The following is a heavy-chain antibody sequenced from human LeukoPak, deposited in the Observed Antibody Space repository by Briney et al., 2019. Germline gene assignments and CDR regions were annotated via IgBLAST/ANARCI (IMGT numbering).Heavy chain of an antibody. D-gene: IGHD6-13*01. CDR3: ARDVAAAGTRFDY. CDR2: ISSSGSTI. CDR1: GFTFSSYE. Sequence: GGSLRLSCAASGFTFSSYEMNWVRQAPGKGLEWVSYISSSGSTIYYADSVKGRFTISRDNAKNSPYLQMNSLRAEDTAVYYCARDVAAAGTRFDYWGQGTLVTVSS. V-gene: IGHV3-48*03. J-gene: IGHJ4*02.